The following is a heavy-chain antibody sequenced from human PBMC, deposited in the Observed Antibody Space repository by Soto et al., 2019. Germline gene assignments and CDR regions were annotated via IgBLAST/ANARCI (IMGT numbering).Heavy chain of an antibody. Sequence: QVQLVQSGAEVKKPGSSVKVSCKASGGTVSSYAISWVRQAPGQGLEWMGGIIPIFGTADYAQKFQGRVTITADESTSTAYMELSSLRSEDTAVYYSARSGARPGDYYYGMDVWGQGTTVTVSS. J-gene: IGHJ6*02. CDR2: IIPIFGTA. CDR3: ARSGARPGDYYYGMDV. D-gene: IGHD3-10*01. CDR1: GGTVSSYA. V-gene: IGHV1-69*12.